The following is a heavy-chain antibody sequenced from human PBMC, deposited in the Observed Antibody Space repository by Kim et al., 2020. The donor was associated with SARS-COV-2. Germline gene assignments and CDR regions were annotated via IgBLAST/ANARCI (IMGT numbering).Heavy chain of an antibody. J-gene: IGHJ6*03. CDR3: ARGRLDYSVVVPAAIYYYYYYYMDV. CDR1: GGSISSGGYY. CDR2: IYYSGST. V-gene: IGHV4-31*03. D-gene: IGHD2-2*01. Sequence: SETLSLTCTVSGGSISSGGYYWSWIRQHPGKGLEWIGYIYYSGSTYYNPSLKSRVTISVDTSKNQFSLKLSSVTAADTAVYYCARGRLDYSVVVPAAIYYYYYYYMDVWGKGTTVTVSS.